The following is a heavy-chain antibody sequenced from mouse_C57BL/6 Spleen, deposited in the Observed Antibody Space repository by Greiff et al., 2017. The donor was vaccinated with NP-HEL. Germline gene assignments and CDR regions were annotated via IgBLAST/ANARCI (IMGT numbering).Heavy chain of an antibody. CDR2: ISNGGGST. J-gene: IGHJ1*03. Sequence: EVKLVESGGGLVQPGGSLKLSCAASGFTFSDYYMYWVRQTPEKRLEWVAYISNGGGSTYYPDTVKGRFTLSRDNAKNTLYLQMSRLKSEDTAMYYCARQGYSNLYWYFDVWGTGTTVTVSS. D-gene: IGHD2-5*01. CDR1: GFTFSDYY. V-gene: IGHV5-12*01. CDR3: ARQGYSNLYWYFDV.